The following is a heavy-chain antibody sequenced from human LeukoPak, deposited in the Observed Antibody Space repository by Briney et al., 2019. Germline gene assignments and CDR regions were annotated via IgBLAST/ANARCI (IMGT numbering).Heavy chain of an antibody. CDR1: GFTFSSYA. Sequence: GGSLRLSCAASGFTFSSYAMSWVRQAPGKGLEWVSAISGSGGSTYYADSVKGRFTISRDNSKNTLYLQMNSLRAEDTAVYYCARENGYYGSGSYSNQNDYWGQGTLVTVSS. D-gene: IGHD3-10*01. CDR2: ISGSGGST. CDR3: ARENGYYGSGSYSNQNDY. J-gene: IGHJ4*02. V-gene: IGHV3-23*01.